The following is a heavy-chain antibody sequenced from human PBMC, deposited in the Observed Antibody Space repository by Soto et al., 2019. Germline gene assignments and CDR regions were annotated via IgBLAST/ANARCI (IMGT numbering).Heavy chain of an antibody. CDR1: GYSFTSYW. J-gene: IGHJ3*02. CDR3: ARPSFLYYYDSSGYSRRGAFDI. D-gene: IGHD3-22*01. Sequence: PGESLKISCKGSGYSFTSYWIGWVRQMPGKGLEWMGIIYPGDSDTRYGPSFQGQVTISADKSISTAYLQWSSLKASDTAMYYCARPSFLYYYDSSGYSRRGAFDIWGQGTMVTVSS. CDR2: IYPGDSDT. V-gene: IGHV5-51*01.